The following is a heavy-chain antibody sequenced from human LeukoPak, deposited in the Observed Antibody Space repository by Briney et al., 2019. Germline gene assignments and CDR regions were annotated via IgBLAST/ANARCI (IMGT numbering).Heavy chain of an antibody. D-gene: IGHD1-1*01. CDR2: IYTSGST. J-gene: IGHJ4*02. CDR3: TREAGNTQYFYY. V-gene: IGHV4-4*07. CDR1: GGSISSYY. Sequence: SETLSLTCTVSGGSISSYYWSWIRQPAGKGLEWIGRIYTSGSTNYNPSLKSRVTMSVDTSKNQFSLKLSSVTAADTAMYYCTREAGNTQYFYYWGQGTLVTVSS.